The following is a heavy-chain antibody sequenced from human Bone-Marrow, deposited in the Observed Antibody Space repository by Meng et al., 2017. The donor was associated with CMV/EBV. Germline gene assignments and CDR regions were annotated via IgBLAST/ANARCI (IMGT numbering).Heavy chain of an antibody. V-gene: IGHV3-7*01. Sequence: GESLKISCAASGFTFSSYWMSWVRQAPGKGLEWVANIKQDGSEKYYVDSVRGRFTISRDNAKNSLYLQMNSLRTEDTAVYYCARVLAVWSGPRFDYWGQGTRVTVSS. CDR2: IKQDGSEK. J-gene: IGHJ4*02. D-gene: IGHD3-3*01. CDR3: ARVLAVWSGPRFDY. CDR1: GFTFSSYW.